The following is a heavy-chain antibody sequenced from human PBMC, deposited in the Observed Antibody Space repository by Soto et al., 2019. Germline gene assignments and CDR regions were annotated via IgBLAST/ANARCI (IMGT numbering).Heavy chain of an antibody. D-gene: IGHD4-17*01. CDR3: ASRKYYGDYPIDY. Sequence: KPSETLSLTCAVYGGSFSGYYWSWIRQPPGRGLEWIGEINHSGSTNYNPSLKSRVTISVDTSKNQFSLKLSSVTAADTAVYYCASRKYYGDYPIDYWGQGTLVTVSS. V-gene: IGHV4-34*01. CDR1: GGSFSGYY. J-gene: IGHJ4*02. CDR2: INHSGST.